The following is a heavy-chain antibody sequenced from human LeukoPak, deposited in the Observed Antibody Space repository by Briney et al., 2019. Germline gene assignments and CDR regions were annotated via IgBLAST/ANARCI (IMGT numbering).Heavy chain of an antibody. CDR3: ASVSSSWYRYYYGMDV. D-gene: IGHD6-13*01. Sequence: ASVKVSCKASGYTFTSYGISWVRQAPGQGLEWMGWISAYNGNTNYAQKLQGRVTMTTDTSTSTAYMELSSLRSEDTAVYYCASVSSSWYRYYYGMDVWGQGTTVTVSS. J-gene: IGHJ6*02. V-gene: IGHV1-18*01. CDR1: GYTFTSYG. CDR2: ISAYNGNT.